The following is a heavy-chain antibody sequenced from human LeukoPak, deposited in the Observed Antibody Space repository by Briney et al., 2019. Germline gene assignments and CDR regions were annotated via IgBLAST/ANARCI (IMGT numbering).Heavy chain of an antibody. V-gene: IGHV4-31*03. CDR3: ARGPPYYDILTGYPSHMDV. CDR2: IYYSGST. CDR1: GGSISSGGYY. J-gene: IGHJ6*03. D-gene: IGHD3-9*01. Sequence: SQTLSLTCTVSGGSISSGGYYWSWIRQHPGKGLEWIGYIYYSGSTYYNPSLKSRVTISVDTSKNQFSLKLSSVTAADTAVYYCARGPPYYDILTGYPSHMDVWGKGTTVTVSS.